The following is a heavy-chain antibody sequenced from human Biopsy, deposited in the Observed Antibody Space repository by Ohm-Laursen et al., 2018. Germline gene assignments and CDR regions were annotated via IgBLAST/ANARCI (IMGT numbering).Heavy chain of an antibody. J-gene: IGHJ2*01. D-gene: IGHD3-22*01. V-gene: IGHV4-59*01. CDR2: VYYTGST. Sequence: SETLSLTCTVSGDSISSYYWSWIRQPPGKGLQWIGYVYYTGSTDYNPSLQSRVTMSVDTSKNHFSLRLRSVTPADTAIYYCASDRGYSSDRTVPGYFDLWGRGTLATVSS. CDR3: ASDRGYSSDRTVPGYFDL. CDR1: GDSISSYY.